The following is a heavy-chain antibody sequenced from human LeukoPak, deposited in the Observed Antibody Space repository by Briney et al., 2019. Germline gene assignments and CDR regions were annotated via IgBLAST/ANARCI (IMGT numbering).Heavy chain of an antibody. V-gene: IGHV4-59*08. CDR3: ARSLMWFGESDY. CDR1: GGSISSYY. J-gene: IGHJ4*02. D-gene: IGHD3-10*01. CDR2: IYYSGST. Sequence: SETLSLTCTVSGGSISSYYWSWIRQPPGKGLEWIGYIYYSGSTNYNPSPKSRVTISVDTSKNQFSLKLSSVTAADTAVYYCARSLMWFGESDYWGQGTLVTVSS.